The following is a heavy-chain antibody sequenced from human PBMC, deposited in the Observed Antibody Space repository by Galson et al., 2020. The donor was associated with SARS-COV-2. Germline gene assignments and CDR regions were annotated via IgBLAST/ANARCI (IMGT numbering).Heavy chain of an antibody. Sequence: GESLKISCAASGFTFSSYAFHWVRQAPGKGLEWVAVISYDLVSKYYADSVQGRFTISRDNSKDTLYLQMSSLRPEDTAVYYCARVHDTALVPAADSFDVWGQGQWSPSLQ. CDR2: ISYDLVSK. D-gene: IGHD5-18*01. V-gene: IGHV3-30*04. J-gene: IGHJ3*01. CDR1: GFTFSSYA. CDR3: ARVHDTALVPAADSFDV.